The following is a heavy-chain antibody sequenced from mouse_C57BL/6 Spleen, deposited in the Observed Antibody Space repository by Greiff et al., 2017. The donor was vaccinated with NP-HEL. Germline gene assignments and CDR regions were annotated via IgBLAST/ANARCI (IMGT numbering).Heavy chain of an antibody. D-gene: IGHD1-1*01. CDR2: IYPRSGNT. V-gene: IGHV1-81*01. Sequence: QVQLQQSGAELARPGASVKLSCKASGYTFTSYGISWVKQRTGQGLEWIGEIYPRSGNTYYNEKFKGKATLTADKSSSTAYMELRSLTSEDSAVYFCASYYYTGWGQGTTLTVSS. CDR3: ASYYYTG. J-gene: IGHJ2*01. CDR1: GYTFTSYG.